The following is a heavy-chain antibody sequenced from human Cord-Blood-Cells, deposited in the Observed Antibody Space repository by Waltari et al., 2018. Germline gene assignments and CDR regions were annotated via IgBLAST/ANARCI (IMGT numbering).Heavy chain of an antibody. CDR3: ARHHQTTCFDY. D-gene: IGHD4-17*01. CDR1: GGSFSGYY. Sequence: QVQLQQWGAGLLKPSETLSLTCAVYGGSFSGYYWSWIRQPPGKGLEWIGEINHSGSTNYNPSLKIRVTISVDTSKNQFSLKLSSVTAADTAVYYCARHHQTTCFDYWGQGTLVTVSS. J-gene: IGHJ4*02. V-gene: IGHV4-34*01. CDR2: INHSGST.